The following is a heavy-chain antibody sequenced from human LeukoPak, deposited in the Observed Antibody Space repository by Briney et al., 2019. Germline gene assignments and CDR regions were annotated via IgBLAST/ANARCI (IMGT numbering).Heavy chain of an antibody. D-gene: IGHD6-13*01. Sequence: SETLSLTCTVSGGAISRYYWSWIRQPPGKGLEWIGYIYYSGSTNYNPSLKSRVTISVDTSKNQFSLKLSSVIAADTAVYYCARLGDQYSSSFNWFDPWGQGTLITVSS. J-gene: IGHJ5*02. CDR3: ARLGDQYSSSFNWFDP. V-gene: IGHV4-59*08. CDR1: GGAISRYY. CDR2: IYYSGST.